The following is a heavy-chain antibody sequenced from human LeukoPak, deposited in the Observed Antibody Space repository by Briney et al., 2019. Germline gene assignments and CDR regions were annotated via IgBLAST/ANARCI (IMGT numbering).Heavy chain of an antibody. CDR2: IRSSTTYV. Sequence: PGGSLRLSCAASGFTFSNYNMNWVRQAPGKGLEWVSSIRSSTTYVYYADSVKGRFTISRDNAKNSLYLQMNSLRAEDTAVYYCARGQALYYDTNGPPFDYWGQGTLVTVSS. CDR3: ARGQALYYDTNGPPFDY. V-gene: IGHV3-21*01. CDR1: GFTFSNYN. D-gene: IGHD3-22*01. J-gene: IGHJ4*02.